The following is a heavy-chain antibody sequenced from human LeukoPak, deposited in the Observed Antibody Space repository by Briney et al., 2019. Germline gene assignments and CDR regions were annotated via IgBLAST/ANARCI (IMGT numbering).Heavy chain of an antibody. Sequence: GGSLRLSCAASGFTFSNFWMDWVRQAPGKGLEWVANIKQDGSERYYVDSVKGRFTISRDNAKNSLYLQMNSLRAEDTAVYYCAGGRPGNYFDYWGQGTLVTVSS. V-gene: IGHV3-7*01. CDR1: GFTFSNFW. CDR3: AGGRPGNYFDY. J-gene: IGHJ4*02. D-gene: IGHD1-26*01. CDR2: IKQDGSER.